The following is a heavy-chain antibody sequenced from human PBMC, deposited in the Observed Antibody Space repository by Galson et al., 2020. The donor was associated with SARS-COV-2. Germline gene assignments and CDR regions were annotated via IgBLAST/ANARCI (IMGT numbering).Heavy chain of an antibody. V-gene: IGHV1-2*06. J-gene: IGHJ5*02. CDR2: IYPNSGYT. CDR1: GYSFSGHY. CDR3: TRGSNSSPFYHFDP. D-gene: IGHD3-10*01. Sequence: SEKVPCKASGYSFSGHYMQWVRLAPGQGLEWMGRIYPNSGYTDVAQKFQGRVTMTTDTSLTTAYMELSRLTSDDTAVYYCTRGSNSSPFYHFDPWGQGTLVTVSS.